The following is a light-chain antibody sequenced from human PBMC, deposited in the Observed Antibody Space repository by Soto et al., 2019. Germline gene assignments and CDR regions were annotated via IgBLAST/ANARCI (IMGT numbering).Light chain of an antibody. V-gene: IGKV3-20*01. CDR1: QSVSSSY. J-gene: IGKJ1*01. CDR3: ELYGSSPRT. CDR2: GAS. Sequence: EIVLTQSPGTLSLSPGERATLSCRASQSVSSSYLAWYQQKPGQAHRLLIYGASSMATGIPDRFSGSGSGTDFTLTIIRLDPEDFAVYYCELYGSSPRTFGQGTKVEIK.